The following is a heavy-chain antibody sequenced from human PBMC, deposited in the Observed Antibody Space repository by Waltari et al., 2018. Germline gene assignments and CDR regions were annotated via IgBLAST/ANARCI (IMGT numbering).Heavy chain of an antibody. CDR2: IRNSGGNT. Sequence: EVQLLESGGGLVQPGGSLRLSCAASGLSFSNYDMAWVRQAQGKGLGWVSGIRNSGGNTYYGDSGKGRFAISRDNSRNTLHLQMNGLRAEDTAIYYCTSWRVVAGTGWFDSWGQGTLVTVSS. CDR1: GLSFSNYD. D-gene: IGHD2-15*01. CDR3: TSWRVVAGTGWFDS. J-gene: IGHJ5*01. V-gene: IGHV3-23*01.